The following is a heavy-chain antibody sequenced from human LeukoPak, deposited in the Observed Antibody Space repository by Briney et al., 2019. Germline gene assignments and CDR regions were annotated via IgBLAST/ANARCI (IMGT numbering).Heavy chain of an antibody. CDR2: IKRDGSEK. D-gene: IGHD3-22*01. CDR3: AKQQIYFDSSGYPHDSLDT. J-gene: IGHJ3*02. CDR1: GFTISNSW. Sequence: PGGSLRLSCAASGFTISNSWMNWVRQAPGKGLGWLASIKRDGSEKHYVDSVQGRFTISRDNAKNSVYLEMINLRAEDTAVYYCAKQQIYFDSSGYPHDSLDTWGQGTMVTVSS. V-gene: IGHV3-7*01.